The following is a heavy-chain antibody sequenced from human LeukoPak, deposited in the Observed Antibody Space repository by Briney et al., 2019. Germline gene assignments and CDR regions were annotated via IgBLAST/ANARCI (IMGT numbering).Heavy chain of an antibody. Sequence: ASVKVSCKASGYTFTGYYMHWVRQAPGQGLEWMGWINPNSGGTNYAQKVQGRVAMTRDTSISTAYMELSRLRSDDTAVYYCARDSHYDILTGYYFGGYWGQGTLVTVSS. D-gene: IGHD3-9*01. J-gene: IGHJ4*02. CDR1: GYTFTGYY. CDR2: INPNSGGT. CDR3: ARDSHYDILTGYYFGGY. V-gene: IGHV1-2*02.